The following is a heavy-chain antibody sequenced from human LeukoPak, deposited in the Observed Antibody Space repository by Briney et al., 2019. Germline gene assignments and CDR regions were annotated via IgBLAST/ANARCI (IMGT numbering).Heavy chain of an antibody. Sequence: GGSLRLSCAASGFTFRSYGMSWVRQAPGKGLEWGSAISPSGGRQFSSDSVKGRFTISRDHSNNTLYLQMNSLRAEDTAAYFCAKQKEIAFFGDLSYFYYGMDVWGQGTTVTVSS. CDR3: AKQKEIAFFGDLSYFYYGMDV. CDR1: GFTFRSYG. V-gene: IGHV3-23*01. CDR2: ISPSGGRQ. J-gene: IGHJ6*02. D-gene: IGHD3-10*01.